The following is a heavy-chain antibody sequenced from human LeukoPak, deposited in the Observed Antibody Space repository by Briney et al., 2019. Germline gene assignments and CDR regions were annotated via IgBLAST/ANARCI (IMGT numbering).Heavy chain of an antibody. Sequence: GGSLRLSCAASEFTFTSYWMSWVRQAPGQGLEWVANINQDGSEKYYGDSVKGRFTISRDNAKNSLFLQMNSLRAEDTAVYYCAKGPPTVTTRMDYWGQGTLVTVSS. CDR3: AKGPPTVTTRMDY. J-gene: IGHJ4*02. CDR1: EFTFTSYW. CDR2: INQDGSEK. V-gene: IGHV3-7*05. D-gene: IGHD4-17*01.